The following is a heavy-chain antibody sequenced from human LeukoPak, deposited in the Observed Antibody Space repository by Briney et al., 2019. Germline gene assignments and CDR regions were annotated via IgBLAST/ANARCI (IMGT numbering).Heavy chain of an antibody. CDR2: IKQDGSEK. D-gene: IGHD3-16*01. Sequence: GGSLRLSCAASGLTFSSYWMSWVRQAPGKGLEWVANIKQDGSEKYYVDSVKGRFTISRDNARNSLYLQMNSLRAEDTAIYYCASGRQLGYWGQGTLATVSS. V-gene: IGHV3-7*01. CDR3: ASGRQLGY. J-gene: IGHJ4*02. CDR1: GLTFSSYW.